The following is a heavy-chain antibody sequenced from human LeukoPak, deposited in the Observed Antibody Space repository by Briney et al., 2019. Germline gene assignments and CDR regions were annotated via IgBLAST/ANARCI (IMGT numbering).Heavy chain of an antibody. J-gene: IGHJ4*02. CDR2: ISAYNGNT. CDR3: ARDLPMITFGGVIVMDY. CDR1: GYTFTSYG. Sequence: ASVKVSCKASGYTFTSYGISWVRQAPGQGLEWMGWISAYNGNTNYAQKLQGRVTMTTDTSTSTAYMELRSLRSDDTAVYYCARDLPMITFGGVIVMDYWGRGTLVTVSS. V-gene: IGHV1-18*01. D-gene: IGHD3-16*02.